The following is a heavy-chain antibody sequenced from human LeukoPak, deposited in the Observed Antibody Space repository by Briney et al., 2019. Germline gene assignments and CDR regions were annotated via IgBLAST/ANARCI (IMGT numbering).Heavy chain of an antibody. Sequence: SETLSLTCTVSGGSINNSYWSWIRQPPGKGLEWIGYVYYSASTTYNPSLKSRVTISVDMSKNQFSLKLSSVTAADTAVYYCAREVPPSSSSPWPTYYYYYMDVWGKGTTVTVSS. D-gene: IGHD6-6*01. J-gene: IGHJ6*03. CDR1: GGSINNSY. CDR2: VYYSAST. CDR3: AREVPPSSSSPWPTYYYYYMDV. V-gene: IGHV4-59*12.